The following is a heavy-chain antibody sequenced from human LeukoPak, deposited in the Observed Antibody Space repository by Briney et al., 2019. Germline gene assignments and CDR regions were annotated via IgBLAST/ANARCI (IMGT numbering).Heavy chain of an antibody. Sequence: GGSLHLSFTASGFPFVNNARGCFRRLPGKGREWVGLIGSKAYGGTTEYAASVKGRFTISRDDSKSIAYLQMNSLKTEDTAVYYCTSSAGIAARRPPNTPFDYWGQGTLVTVSS. CDR1: GFPFVNNA. V-gene: IGHV3-49*03. D-gene: IGHD6-6*01. CDR3: TSSAGIAARRPPNTPFDY. J-gene: IGHJ4*02. CDR2: IGSKAYGGTT.